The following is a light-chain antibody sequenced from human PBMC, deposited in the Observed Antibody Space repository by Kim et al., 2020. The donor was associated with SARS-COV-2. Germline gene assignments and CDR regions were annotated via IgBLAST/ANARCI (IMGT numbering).Light chain of an antibody. CDR2: DVS. J-gene: IGLJ3*02. Sequence: QSALTQPASVSGSPGQSITISCTGTSSDVGGYNYVSWYQQHPGKAHKLMIYDVSNRPSGVSNRFSGSKSGNTASLTISGLQAEDEADYYCSSYTSSSTWLFGGGTQLTVL. V-gene: IGLV2-14*03. CDR1: SSDVGGYNY. CDR3: SSYTSSSTWL.